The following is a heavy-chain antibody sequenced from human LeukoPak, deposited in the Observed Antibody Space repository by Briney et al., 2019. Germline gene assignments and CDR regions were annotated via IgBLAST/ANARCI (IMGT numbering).Heavy chain of an antibody. CDR2: IYYSGST. V-gene: IGHV4-59*01. CDR1: GGSISSYY. J-gene: IGHJ4*02. CDR3: ARLVVTPAPFDY. Sequence: SETLSLTCTVSGGSISSYYWSSIRQPPGKGLEWIGYIYYSGSTNYNPSLKSRVTISVDTSKNQFSLKLSSVTAADTAVYYCARLVVTPAPFDYWGQGTLVTVSS. D-gene: IGHD4-23*01.